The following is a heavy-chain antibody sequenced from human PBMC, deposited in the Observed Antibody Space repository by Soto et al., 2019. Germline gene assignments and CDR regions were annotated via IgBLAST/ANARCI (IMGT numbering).Heavy chain of an antibody. V-gene: IGHV4-30-2*01. CDR3: ARGHGGNSGYYYGMDV. Sequence: PSETLSLTCAVYGGSFSGYSWSWIRQPPGKGLEWIGYIYHSGSTYYNPSLKSRVTISVDRSKNQFSLKLSSVTAADTAVYYCARGHGGNSGYYYGMDVWGQGTTVTVSS. J-gene: IGHJ6*02. CDR2: IYHSGST. D-gene: IGHD2-21*02. CDR1: GGSFSGYS.